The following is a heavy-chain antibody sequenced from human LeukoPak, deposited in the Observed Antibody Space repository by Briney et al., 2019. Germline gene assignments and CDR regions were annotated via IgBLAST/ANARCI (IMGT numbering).Heavy chain of an antibody. D-gene: IGHD5-24*01. V-gene: IGHV4-38-2*01. CDR3: ARQGEMPTIKPFDY. J-gene: IGHJ4*02. CDR2: IYHSGST. CDR1: GYSISRDYY. Sequence: SETLFLTCAVSGYSISRDYYWGWIRQPPGKGLEWIGSIYHSGSTYYNPSLESRVTISLDTSKNQFSLKLSSVTAADTAVYYCARQGEMPTIKPFDYWGQGTLVTVSS.